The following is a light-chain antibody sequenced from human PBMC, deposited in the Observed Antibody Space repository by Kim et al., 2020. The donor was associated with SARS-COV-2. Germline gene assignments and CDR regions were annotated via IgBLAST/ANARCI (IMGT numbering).Light chain of an antibody. J-gene: IGLJ2*01. CDR3: AAWDDSLNGVV. Sequence: QSVLTQPPSVSEAPRQRVTISCSGSSSNIGNNAVNWYQQLPGKAPKLLIYYDDLLPSGVSDRFSGSKSGTSASLAISGLQSEDDAYYYCAAWDDSLNGVVFGGGTQLTVL. CDR1: SSNIGNNA. V-gene: IGLV1-36*01. CDR2: YDD.